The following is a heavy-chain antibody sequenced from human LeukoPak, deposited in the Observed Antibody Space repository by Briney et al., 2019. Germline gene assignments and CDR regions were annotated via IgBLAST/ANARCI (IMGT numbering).Heavy chain of an antibody. J-gene: IGHJ4*02. CDR1: GGSISSYY. CDR2: IYYSGST. V-gene: IGHV4-59*01. Sequence: SETLSLTCTVSGGSISSYYWSWIRQPPGKGLEWIGYIYYSGSTNYNPSLKSRVTISVDTSKNQFSLKLSSVTAADTAVYYCARDSDGYNSPAYRPFDYWGQGTLVTVSS. CDR3: ARDSDGYNSPAYRPFDY. D-gene: IGHD5-24*01.